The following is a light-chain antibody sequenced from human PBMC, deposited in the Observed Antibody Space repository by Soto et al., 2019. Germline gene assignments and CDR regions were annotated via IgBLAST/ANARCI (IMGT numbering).Light chain of an antibody. Sequence: EIVLTQSPGTLSLSPGARATLSCRASQSVSSNYLAWYQQKPGQAPRLLIHGASSRATGIPDRFSGSGSGTDFTLTISRLEPEDFAVYYCQQYGSSPLSFGGGTKVEIK. J-gene: IGKJ4*01. V-gene: IGKV3-20*01. CDR2: GAS. CDR3: QQYGSSPLS. CDR1: QSVSSNY.